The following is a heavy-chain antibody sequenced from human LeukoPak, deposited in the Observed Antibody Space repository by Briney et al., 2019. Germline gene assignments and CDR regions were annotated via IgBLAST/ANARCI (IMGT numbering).Heavy chain of an antibody. CDR1: GFTFYNYG. J-gene: IGHJ6*03. CDR2: ITASGAAT. V-gene: IGHV3-23*01. Sequence: PGGSLRLSCAVSGFTFYNYGMSWVRQAPGKGLEWVSAITASGAATYIADSVKGRFVISRDNSKNTLYLQMNSLRAEDTAVYYCARALDSSGYYPPYYYYMDVWGKGTTVTISS. CDR3: ARALDSSGYYPPYYYYMDV. D-gene: IGHD3-22*01.